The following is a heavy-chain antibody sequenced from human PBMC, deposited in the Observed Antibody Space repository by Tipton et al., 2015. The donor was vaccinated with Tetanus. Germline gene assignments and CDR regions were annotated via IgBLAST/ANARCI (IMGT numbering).Heavy chain of an antibody. D-gene: IGHD6-19*01. CDR3: VRDLGNQWHFDY. Sequence: VKPSQTLSLTCAISGDSVSSKSAAWNWIRQSPSRGLEWLGRTYYRSKWYHDYAKSMKSRITINSDTSKNLLSLQLNSVTPEDTAVYFCVRDLGNQWHFDYWGQGILVPVSS. CDR2: TYYRSKWYH. J-gene: IGHJ4*02. V-gene: IGHV6-1*01. CDR1: GDSVSSKSAA.